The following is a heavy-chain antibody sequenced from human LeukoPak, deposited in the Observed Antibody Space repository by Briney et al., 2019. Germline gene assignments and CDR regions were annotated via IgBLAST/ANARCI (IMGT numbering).Heavy chain of an antibody. V-gene: IGHV4-59*01. D-gene: IGHD1-26*01. J-gene: IGHJ5*02. CDR3: ARGGVGVTIPWFDP. CDR1: GGSISSYY. Sequence: SETLSLTCTVSGGSISSYYWSWIRQPPGKGLEWIGYIYYSGSTNYNPSLKSRVTISVDTSKNQFSLKLSSVTAADTAVYYCARGGVGVTIPWFDPLGQGTLVTVSS. CDR2: IYYSGST.